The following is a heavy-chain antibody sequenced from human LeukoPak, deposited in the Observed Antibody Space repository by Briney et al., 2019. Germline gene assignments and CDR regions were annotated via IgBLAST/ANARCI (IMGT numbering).Heavy chain of an antibody. V-gene: IGHV3-21*04. CDR2: ISTSSSYI. CDR1: GFTFSRNS. Sequence: GGSLRLSCAASGFTFSRNSMNWVRQAPGKGLEWVSSISTSSSYIYYADSVKGRFTISRDNARNSLFLQMNSLRAEDTAVYYCAKGEVRFWFRRSDNWFDPWGQGTLVTVSS. D-gene: IGHD3-16*01. CDR3: AKGEVRFWFRRSDNWFDP. J-gene: IGHJ5*02.